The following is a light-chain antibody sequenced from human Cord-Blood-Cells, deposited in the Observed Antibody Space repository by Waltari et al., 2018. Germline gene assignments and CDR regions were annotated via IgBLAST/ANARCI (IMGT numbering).Light chain of an antibody. CDR3: QALDSSTYV. J-gene: IGLJ1*01. CDR2: QDI. CDR1: TSGNKY. V-gene: IGLV3-1*01. Sequence: SYELTQPRSVSASPGQPASITCSGDTSGNKYAGWEQEKPGQSPVLVIYQDIKRPSGIPERLAGSNSGNTATRTSSGTPAMDEADYYCQALDSSTYVVGTRTKVTVL.